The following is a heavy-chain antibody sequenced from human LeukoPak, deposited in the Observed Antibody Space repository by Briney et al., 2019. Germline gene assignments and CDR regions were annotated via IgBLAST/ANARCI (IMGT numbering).Heavy chain of an antibody. CDR3: AGNDDSSGYYYVFDY. Sequence: GGSLRLSCAASGFTFSSYAMSWVRQAPGKGLEWVSYISSSGSTIYYADSVKGRFTISRDNAKNSLYLQMNSLRAEDTAVYYCAGNDDSSGYYYVFDYWGQGTLVTVSS. V-gene: IGHV3-48*04. D-gene: IGHD3-22*01. CDR1: GFTFSSYA. J-gene: IGHJ4*02. CDR2: ISSSGSTI.